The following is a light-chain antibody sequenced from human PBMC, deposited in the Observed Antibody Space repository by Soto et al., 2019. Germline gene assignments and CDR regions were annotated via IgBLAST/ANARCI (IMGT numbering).Light chain of an antibody. Sequence: IGLTQSPGILSLAPGERATLSRRASQSVSSSYFAWYQQNPGQAPRLFIYGASNRATGIPYRFSDSGSKPNFALTSGRLEPEDFAVYYCQQYGSSPPYAFGQGTKLEIK. J-gene: IGKJ2*01. CDR3: QQYGSSPPYA. CDR2: GAS. V-gene: IGKV3-20*01. CDR1: QSVSSSY.